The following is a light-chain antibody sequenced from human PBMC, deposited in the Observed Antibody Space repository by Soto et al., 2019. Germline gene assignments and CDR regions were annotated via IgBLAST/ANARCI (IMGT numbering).Light chain of an antibody. CDR2: DAS. CDR1: QDISNY. J-gene: IGKJ1*01. Sequence: DIQMTQSPSSLSASVGDRVTITCQASQDISNYLNWYQQKPGKAPKLLIYDASNLETGVPSRFSGSGSGTDFTFTISSLQPEEIATYYCQQYYSYPRTFGKGNKVDIK. V-gene: IGKV1-33*01. CDR3: QQYYSYPRT.